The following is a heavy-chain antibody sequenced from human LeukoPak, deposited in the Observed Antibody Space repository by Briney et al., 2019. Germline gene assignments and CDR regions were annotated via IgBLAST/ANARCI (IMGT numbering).Heavy chain of an antibody. V-gene: IGHV3-23*01. CDR1: GFSFSLYV. CDR3: AKWGDYDVLTGYYVPDY. CDR2: ILGSGVTT. Sequence: GGSLRLSCAASGFSFSLYVMNWVRQAPGKGLEWVSAILGSGVTTYYADSVKGRFTVSRDNSKSTLYLQMNTLRAEDTALYYCAKWGDYDVLTGYYVPDYWGQGTLVTVSS. J-gene: IGHJ4*02. D-gene: IGHD3-9*01.